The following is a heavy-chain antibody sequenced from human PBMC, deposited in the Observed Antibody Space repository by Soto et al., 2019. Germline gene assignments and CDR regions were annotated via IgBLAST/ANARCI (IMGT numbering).Heavy chain of an antibody. J-gene: IGHJ4*02. CDR2: VGYDGTKE. CDR1: GFNFPING. D-gene: IGHD2-15*01. CDR3: ARDNHLGYCSGGSCYGMDC. Sequence: QVQLVESGGGVVQPGGSLRLSCAAYGFNFPINGMHWVRQAPGKGLEWVAIVGYDGTKEYYADSVKGRFTISRDNAENMVYLQMNSLRAEDTAVYYCARDNHLGYCSGGSCYGMDCWGQGALVTVSS. V-gene: IGHV3-33*01.